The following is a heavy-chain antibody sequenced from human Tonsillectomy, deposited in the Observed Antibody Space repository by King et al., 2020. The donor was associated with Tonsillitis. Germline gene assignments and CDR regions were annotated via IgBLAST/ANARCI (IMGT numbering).Heavy chain of an antibody. Sequence: QLVQSGAEVKMPGESLKIYCKGSGYSFTRYWIAWVRQMPGKGLEWMGIIYLGDSDARYSPSFQGQVTISADKSISTAALQWSSLKASDTAVYYCSTTSTMITSYYYAMDVGGQGTAVTVSS. CDR2: IYLGDSDA. V-gene: IGHV5-51*01. CDR3: STTSTMITSYYYAMDV. D-gene: IGHD4-23*01. CDR1: GYSFTRYW. J-gene: IGHJ6*01.